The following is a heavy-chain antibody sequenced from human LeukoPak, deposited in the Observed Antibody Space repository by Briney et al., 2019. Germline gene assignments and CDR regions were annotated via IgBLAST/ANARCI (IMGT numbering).Heavy chain of an antibody. Sequence: SVKVSCKASGGTFSSYAISWVRQAPGQGLEWMGGIIPIFGTANYAQKFQGRVTITTDESTSTAYMELSSLRSEDTAVYYCARGSTVAHCYYYYMDVWGKGTTVTVSS. CDR1: GGTFSSYA. CDR3: ARGSTVAHCYYYYMDV. D-gene: IGHD4-23*01. CDR2: IIPIFGTA. J-gene: IGHJ6*03. V-gene: IGHV1-69*05.